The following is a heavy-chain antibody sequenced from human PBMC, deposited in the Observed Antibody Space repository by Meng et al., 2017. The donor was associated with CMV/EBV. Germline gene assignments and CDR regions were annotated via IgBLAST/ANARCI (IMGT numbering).Heavy chain of an antibody. CDR1: GGSISSGSYY. CDR2: IYTSGST. V-gene: IGHV4-61*02. D-gene: IGHD3-10*01. J-gene: IGHJ4*02. CDR3: ASVQGLGVS. Sequence: QTQLQQCGAGLVKPSQTLSLTCTVSGGSISSGSYYWSWIRQPAGKGLEWIGRIYTSGSTNYNPSLKSRVTISVDTSKNQFSLKLSSVTAADTAVYYCASVQGLGVSWGQGTLVTVSS.